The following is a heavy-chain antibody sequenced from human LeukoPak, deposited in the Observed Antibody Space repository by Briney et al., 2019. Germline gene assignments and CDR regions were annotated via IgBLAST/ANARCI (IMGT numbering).Heavy chain of an antibody. Sequence: GGSLRLSCAASGFIFSDYYMSWIRQAPGKGLEWVSTIKGTGLTTYYADSVKGRFTISRDNAKNSVYLQMNSLRAEDTAVYYCAELGITMIGGVWGKGTTVTISS. CDR2: IKGTGLTT. CDR1: GFIFSDYY. CDR3: AELGITMIGGV. J-gene: IGHJ6*04. D-gene: IGHD3-10*02. V-gene: IGHV3-11*04.